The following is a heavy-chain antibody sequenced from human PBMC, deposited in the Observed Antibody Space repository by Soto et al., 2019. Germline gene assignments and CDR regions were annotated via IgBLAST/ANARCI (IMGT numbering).Heavy chain of an antibody. Sequence: SETLSLTCTVSGGSISSSSYYWGWIRQPPGKGLEWIGSIYYSGSTYYNPSLKSRVTTSVDTSKNQFSLKLSSVTAADTAVYYCARHRNDYYGSGSYYNPFSYFDYWGQGTLVTVSS. J-gene: IGHJ4*02. D-gene: IGHD3-10*01. CDR2: IYYSGST. CDR3: ARHRNDYYGSGSYYNPFSYFDY. V-gene: IGHV4-39*01. CDR1: GGSISSSSYY.